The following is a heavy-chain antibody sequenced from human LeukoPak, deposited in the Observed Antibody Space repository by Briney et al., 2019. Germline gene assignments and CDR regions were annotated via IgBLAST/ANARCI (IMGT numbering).Heavy chain of an antibody. D-gene: IGHD4-17*01. Sequence: GGSLRLSCAASGFTFDDYTMHWVRQAPGKGLEWVSLISWDGGSTYYADSVKGRFTISRDNSKNSLYLQMNSLRTEDTALYYCAASLYGDYYYYGMDVWGQGTTVTVSS. CDR1: GFTFDDYT. J-gene: IGHJ6*02. CDR2: ISWDGGST. V-gene: IGHV3-43*01. CDR3: AASLYGDYYYYGMDV.